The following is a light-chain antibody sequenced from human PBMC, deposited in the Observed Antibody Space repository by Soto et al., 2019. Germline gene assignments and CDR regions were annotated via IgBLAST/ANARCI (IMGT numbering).Light chain of an antibody. J-gene: IGLJ3*02. V-gene: IGLV1-40*01. CDR2: GNN. CDR1: SSNIGASYD. Sequence: QSVLTQAPSVSGAPGQRVTISCTGSSSNIGASYDVHWYQQVPGTAPKLLIYGNNNRPSGVPDRFSGSKSGTSASLAITGLQAEDEADYYCQSFDSSLSGSGVFGGGTKLDRP. CDR3: QSFDSSLSGSGV.